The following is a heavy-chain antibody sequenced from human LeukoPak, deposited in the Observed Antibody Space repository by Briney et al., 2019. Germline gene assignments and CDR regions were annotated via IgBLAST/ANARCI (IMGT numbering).Heavy chain of an antibody. CDR2: ISGSGAGT. D-gene: IGHD3-10*01. J-gene: IGHJ4*02. CDR1: GFTVASYA. CDR3: AKGEGGSGSSYNSLDH. V-gene: IGHV3-23*01. Sequence: GGSLRLSCAASGFTVASYATTWVRQAPGKGLEWVSCISGSGAGTLYADSVKGRFTISRDDSKNTLYLQMNSLRAEDTAVYYCAKGEGGSGSSYNSLDHWGQGTLVTVSS.